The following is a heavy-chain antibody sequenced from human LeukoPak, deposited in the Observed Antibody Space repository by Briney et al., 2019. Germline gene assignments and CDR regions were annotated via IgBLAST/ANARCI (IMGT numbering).Heavy chain of an antibody. CDR1: GFTCSTYN. CDR3: ARNPAGIGDY. CDR2: ISSGSEII. V-gene: IGHV3-48*02. J-gene: IGHJ4*02. D-gene: IGHD1-26*01. Sequence: GWSLRLSCAACGFTCSTYNMNWVGQAPGKGPKWVSFISSGSEIIYYADSVQGRFTVSRDNAKNSLYLQMNSLRDEDTAVYYCARNPAGIGDYLGQGTLVTVSS.